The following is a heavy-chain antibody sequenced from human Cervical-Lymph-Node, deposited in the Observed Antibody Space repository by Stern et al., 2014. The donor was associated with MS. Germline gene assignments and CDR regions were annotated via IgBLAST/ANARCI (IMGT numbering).Heavy chain of an antibody. J-gene: IGHJ4*02. V-gene: IGHV3-33*01. CDR2: IWYDGSNK. CDR1: GFTFSSHG. CDR3: ARDKGKTSVTMRINY. Sequence: QVQLVESGGGVVQPGRSLRLSCAASGFTFSSHGMHWVRQAPGKGLDWVAVIWYDGSNKNYADSVKGRFTISRDNSKNTLYLQMNSLRAEDTAVYYCARDKGKTSVTMRINYWGQGTLVTVSS. D-gene: IGHD4-17*01.